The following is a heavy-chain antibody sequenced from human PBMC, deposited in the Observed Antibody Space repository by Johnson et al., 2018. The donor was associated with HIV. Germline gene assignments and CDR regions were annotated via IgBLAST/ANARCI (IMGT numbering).Heavy chain of an antibody. CDR2: ISYDGSNK. Sequence: VQLLESGGGVVQPGRSLRLSCAASGFTFSSYAMHWVRQAPGKGLEWVAVISYDGSNKYYADSVKGRFTISRDNSKNTLYLQMNSLRAEDTAVYYCARERSITMIVVVIHDAFDIWGQGTMVTVSS. CDR1: GFTFSSYA. V-gene: IGHV3-30-3*01. J-gene: IGHJ3*02. CDR3: ARERSITMIVVVIHDAFDI. D-gene: IGHD3-22*01.